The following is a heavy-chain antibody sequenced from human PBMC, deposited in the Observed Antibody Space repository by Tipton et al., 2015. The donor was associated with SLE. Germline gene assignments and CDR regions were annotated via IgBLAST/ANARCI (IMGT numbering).Heavy chain of an antibody. Sequence: TLSLTCTVSGGSISGYYWSWIRQPPGKGLEWIGYIYYSGSTNYNPSLKSRVTISVDTSKNQFSLKLSSVTAADTAVYYCARDLIDSPWFDPWGQGTLVTVSS. J-gene: IGHJ5*02. CDR1: GGSISGYY. D-gene: IGHD3-16*01. CDR2: IYYSGST. CDR3: ARDLIDSPWFDP. V-gene: IGHV4-59*01.